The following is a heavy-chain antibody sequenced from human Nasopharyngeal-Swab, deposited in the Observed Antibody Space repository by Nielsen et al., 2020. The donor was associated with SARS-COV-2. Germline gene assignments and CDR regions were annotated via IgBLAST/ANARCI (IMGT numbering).Heavy chain of an antibody. D-gene: IGHD6-19*01. CDR1: GFTFSSYP. Sequence: GESLKISCAVSGFTFSSYPMHWVRQAPGKGLEWVAIITPEGAPHAYADSVKDRFTISRDNSKNILYLQMNSLGPDDMGVYYCAREGGSSGRAGWIDPWGQGTLITVSS. J-gene: IGHJ5*02. CDR2: ITPEGAPH. CDR3: AREGGSSGRAGWIDP. V-gene: IGHV3-30*14.